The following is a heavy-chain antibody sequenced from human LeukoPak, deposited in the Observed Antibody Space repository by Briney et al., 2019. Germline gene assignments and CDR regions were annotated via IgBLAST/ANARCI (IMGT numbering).Heavy chain of an antibody. D-gene: IGHD2-2*01. CDR1: GFTFSSYS. J-gene: IGHJ5*02. CDR2: ISSSSSSYI. CDR3: ARSGTTYCSSTSCPLALYNWFDP. V-gene: IGHV3-21*01. Sequence: PGGSLRLSCAASGFTFSSYSMNWVRQAPGKGLEWVSSISSSSSSYIYYADSVKGRFTISRDNAKNSLYLQMNSLRAEDTAVYYCARSGTTYCSSTSCPLALYNWFDPWGQGTLVTVSS.